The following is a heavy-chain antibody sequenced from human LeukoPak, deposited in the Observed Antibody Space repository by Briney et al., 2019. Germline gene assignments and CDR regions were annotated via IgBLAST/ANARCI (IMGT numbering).Heavy chain of an antibody. CDR3: ARARNRKAHSSSWYSAPDAFDI. V-gene: IGHV3-23*01. CDR1: GFTFSSYA. CDR2: ISGSGGST. J-gene: IGHJ3*02. Sequence: GGSLRLSCAASGFTFSSYAMSWVRQAPGKGLEWVSAISGSGGSTYYADAVKGRFTISRDNSKNTLYLQMSSLRAEDTAVYYCARARNRKAHSSSWYSAPDAFDIWGQGTMVTVSS. D-gene: IGHD6-13*01.